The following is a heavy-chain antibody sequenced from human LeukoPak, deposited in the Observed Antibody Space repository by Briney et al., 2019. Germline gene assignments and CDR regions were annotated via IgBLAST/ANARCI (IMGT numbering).Heavy chain of an antibody. V-gene: IGHV1-18*01. Sequence: ASVKVSCKASGYSFVLYGISWVRQAPGQGPEWMGWISTYNGNTKYAEKFQGRVAMTTDTPTSTAYMELRSLRSDDTAVYYCARDEDYGIFVNVDYWGQGTLVTVSS. CDR3: ARDEDYGIFVNVDY. J-gene: IGHJ4*02. CDR2: ISTYNGNT. CDR1: GYSFVLYG. D-gene: IGHD4-17*01.